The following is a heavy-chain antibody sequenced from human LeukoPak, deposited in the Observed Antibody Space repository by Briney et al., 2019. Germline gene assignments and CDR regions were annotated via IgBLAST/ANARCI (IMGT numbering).Heavy chain of an antibody. V-gene: IGHV3-74*01. D-gene: IGHD6-13*01. Sequence: PGGSLRLSCAASGFTFRDFWMHWVRQAPGKGLVWVSRINSGGTVTNYADSVKGRLTISRDNAKNTLYLQMNSLRAEDTALYYCAKDMGQQLGFFDYWGQGTLVTVSS. CDR3: AKDMGQQLGFFDY. CDR2: INSGGTVT. J-gene: IGHJ4*02. CDR1: GFTFRDFW.